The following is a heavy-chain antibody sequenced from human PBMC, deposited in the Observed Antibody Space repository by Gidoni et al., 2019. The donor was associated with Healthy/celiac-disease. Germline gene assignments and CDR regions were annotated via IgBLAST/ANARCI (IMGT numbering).Heavy chain of an antibody. CDR2: IRSKAYGGTT. CDR3: TRDLRYYDILTALGMDV. D-gene: IGHD3-9*01. CDR1: GFTFGDYA. J-gene: IGHJ6*02. Sequence: EVQLVESGGGLVQPGRSLRLSCTASGFTFGDYAMSWFRQAPGKGLEWVGFIRSKAYGGTTEYAASVKGRFTISRDDSKSIAYLQMNSLKTEDTAVYYCTRDLRYYDILTALGMDVWGQGTTVTVSS. V-gene: IGHV3-49*03.